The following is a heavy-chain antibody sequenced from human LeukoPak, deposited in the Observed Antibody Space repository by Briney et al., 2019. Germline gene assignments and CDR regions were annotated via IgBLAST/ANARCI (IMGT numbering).Heavy chain of an antibody. D-gene: IGHD1-26*01. J-gene: IGHJ4*02. CDR3: AKGSGSYLSPLYYFDY. CDR1: GYTFTSYA. Sequence: ASVKVSCKASGYTFTSYAMNWVRQAPGQGLEWMGWINTNTGNPTYAQGFTGRFVFSLDTSVSTAYLQISSLKAEDTAVYYCAKGSGSYLSPLYYFDYWGQGTLVTVSS. V-gene: IGHV7-4-1*02. CDR2: INTNTGNP.